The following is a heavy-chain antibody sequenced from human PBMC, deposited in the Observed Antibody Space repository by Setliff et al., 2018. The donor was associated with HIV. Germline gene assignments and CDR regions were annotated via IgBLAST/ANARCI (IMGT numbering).Heavy chain of an antibody. Sequence: GASVKVSCKASGYTFTSYDISWVRQAPGQGLEWMGWISAYNGNTNYAQKFQGRVTITADESTSTAYMELSSLRSEDTAVYYCARGSCSGCYLSDYWGLGTLVTVSS. D-gene: IGHD6-19*01. J-gene: IGHJ4*02. CDR3: ARGSCSGCYLSDY. V-gene: IGHV1-18*01. CDR2: ISAYNGNT. CDR1: GYTFTSYD.